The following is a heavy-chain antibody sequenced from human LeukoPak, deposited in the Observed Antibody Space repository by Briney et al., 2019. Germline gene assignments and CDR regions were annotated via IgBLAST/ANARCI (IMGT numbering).Heavy chain of an antibody. Sequence: GGSLRLSCAASGFTFSSYAMHWVRQAPGKGLEWVAVISYDGSNKYYADSVKGRFTISRDNSKNTLYLQMNSLRAEDTAVYYCARDPVSSSWYGYFQHWGQGTLVSVSS. CDR3: ARDPVSSSWYGYFQH. CDR1: GFTFSSYA. V-gene: IGHV3-30-3*01. CDR2: ISYDGSNK. J-gene: IGHJ1*01. D-gene: IGHD6-13*01.